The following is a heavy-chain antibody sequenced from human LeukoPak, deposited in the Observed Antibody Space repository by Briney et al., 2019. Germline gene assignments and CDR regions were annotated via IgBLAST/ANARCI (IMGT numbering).Heavy chain of an antibody. J-gene: IGHJ4*02. D-gene: IGHD4-17*01. V-gene: IGHV1-69*04. CDR3: ARETTVTSHFDY. Sequence: SVKVSCKASGGTFSSYAISWVRQAPGQGLEWMGRIIPILGIANYAQKFQGRVTITADKSTSTAYMELSSLRSEDTAVYYCARETTVTSHFDYRGQGTLVTVSS. CDR2: IIPILGIA. CDR1: GGTFSSYA.